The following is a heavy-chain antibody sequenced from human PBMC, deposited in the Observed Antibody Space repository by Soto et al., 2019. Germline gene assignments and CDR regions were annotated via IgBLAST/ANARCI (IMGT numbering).Heavy chain of an antibody. Sequence: XSVKVSCKASGYTFTSYYMHWVRQAPGQGLEWMGIINPSGGSTSYAQKFQGRVTMTRDTSTSTVYMELSSLRSEDTAVYYCARDLGYCSGGSCYSVLYYWGQGTLVTVS. CDR1: GYTFTSYY. V-gene: IGHV1-46*01. J-gene: IGHJ4*02. D-gene: IGHD2-15*01. CDR2: INPSGGST. CDR3: ARDLGYCSGGSCYSVLYY.